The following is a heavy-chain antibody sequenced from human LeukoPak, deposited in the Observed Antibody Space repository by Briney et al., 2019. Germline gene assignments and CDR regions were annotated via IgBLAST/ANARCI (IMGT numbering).Heavy chain of an antibody. CDR2: VSGSGART. V-gene: IGHV3-23*01. J-gene: IGHJ4*02. CDR1: GFIFSSSA. CDR3: AKEVAGYSYGLFDY. Sequence: PGGSLRLSCAASGFIFSSSALSWVRQAPGKGLEWVSGVSGSGARTSYADSVKGRFTISRDNSKNTLYLQMNSLRDEDTALYYCAKEVAGYSYGLFDYWGQGTLVTVSS. D-gene: IGHD5-18*01.